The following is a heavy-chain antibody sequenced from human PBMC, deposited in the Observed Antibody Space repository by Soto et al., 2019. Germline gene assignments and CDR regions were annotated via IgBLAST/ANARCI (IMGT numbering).Heavy chain of an antibody. CDR3: ARDTGGSYFDY. D-gene: IGHD1-26*01. J-gene: IGHJ4*02. Sequence: QVHLVQSGAEVTKPGSSVTVSCKTSGDTFSTYGFDWVRQAPGQSLEWMGGIIPIFDKANYAEEFQGRLTISADASTSTVYMQLSSLRSEDTAMYYCARDTGGSYFDYWGQGTLVTVSS. V-gene: IGHV1-69*01. CDR2: IIPIFDKA. CDR1: GDTFSTYG.